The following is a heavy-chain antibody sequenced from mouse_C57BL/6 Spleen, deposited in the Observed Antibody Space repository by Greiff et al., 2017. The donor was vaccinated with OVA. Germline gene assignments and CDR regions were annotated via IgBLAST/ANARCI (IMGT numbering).Heavy chain of an antibody. CDR2: FYPGSGSI. D-gene: IGHD2-5*01. Sequence: VQLQQSGAELVKPGASVKLSCKASGYTFTEYTIHWVKQRSGQGLEWIGWFYPGSGSIKYNEKFKDKATLPADKSSSTVYMELSSLTSDDSAVYFCARHEDRASYYSSYVRYFDVWGTGTTVTVSS. V-gene: IGHV1-62-2*01. J-gene: IGHJ1*03. CDR1: GYTFTEYT. CDR3: ARHEDRASYYSSYVRYFDV.